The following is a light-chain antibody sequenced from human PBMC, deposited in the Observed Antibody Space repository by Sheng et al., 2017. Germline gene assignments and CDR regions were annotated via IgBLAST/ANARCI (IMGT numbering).Light chain of an antibody. Sequence: QSVLTQPPSASGTPGQRVTISCSGSSSNIGSNTVDWYQQFPGTAPKLLIYSNIQRPSGVPDRFSGSKSGTSASLAISGLQSEDEADYYCAAWDDSLNGYVFGTGTKGHRP. V-gene: IGLV1-44*01. CDR1: SSNIGSNT. J-gene: IGLJ1*01. CDR2: SNI. CDR3: AAWDDSLNGYV.